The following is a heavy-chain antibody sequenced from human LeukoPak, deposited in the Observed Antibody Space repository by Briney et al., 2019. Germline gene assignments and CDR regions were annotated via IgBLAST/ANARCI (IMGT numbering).Heavy chain of an antibody. J-gene: IGHJ3*02. Sequence: GGSLRLSCAASGFTFSSYAMHWVRQAPGKGLEWVAFISYDGSNEHYADSVKGRFTISRDNSKNTLYLQMNSLRPEDTAVYYCASGWPKLQDAFDNWGQGTMVTVSS. V-gene: IGHV3-30-3*01. CDR1: GFTFSSYA. CDR3: ASGWPKLQDAFDN. D-gene: IGHD2-15*01. CDR2: ISYDGSNE.